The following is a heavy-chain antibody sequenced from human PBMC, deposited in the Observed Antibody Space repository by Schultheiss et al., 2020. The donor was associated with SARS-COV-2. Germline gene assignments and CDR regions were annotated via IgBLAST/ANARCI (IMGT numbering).Heavy chain of an antibody. CDR3: ASAHPTRYCSGGSCYFSY. CDR1: GFTFSSYW. CDR2: IKQDGSEK. V-gene: IGHV3-7*03. Sequence: GGSLRLSCAASGFTFSSYWMSWVRQAPGKGLEWVANIKQDGSEKYYVDSVKGRFTISRDNAKNSLYLQMNSLRAEDTAVYYCASAHPTRYCSGGSCYFSYWGQGTLVTVSS. J-gene: IGHJ4*02. D-gene: IGHD2-15*01.